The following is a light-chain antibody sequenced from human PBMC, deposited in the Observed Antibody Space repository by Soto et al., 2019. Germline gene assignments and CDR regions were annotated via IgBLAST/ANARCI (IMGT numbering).Light chain of an antibody. CDR1: QIVSSSY. J-gene: IGKJ1*01. V-gene: IGKV3-20*01. CDR3: QQYGSSPGT. Sequence: EIVLTQSPGTLYLSPGERATLSCRASQIVSSSYLAWYQHKPGQAPRLLIFGASIRASDIPDRFSGSGSGTVFTLSITRLEPEDVAVYYCQQYGSSPGTFGQGTKVDIK. CDR2: GAS.